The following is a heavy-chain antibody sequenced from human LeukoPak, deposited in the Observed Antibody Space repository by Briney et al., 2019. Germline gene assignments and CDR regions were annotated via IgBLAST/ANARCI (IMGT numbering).Heavy chain of an antibody. CDR1: GYTFTSHY. CDR3: ARGKLERQSRRYFDY. CDR2: INPSGGST. V-gene: IGHV1-46*03. Sequence: ASVKVSCKASGYTFTSHYMHWVRQAPGQGLEWMGIINPSGGSTSYAQKFQGRVTMTRDTSTSTVYMELSSLRSEDTAVYYCARGKLERQSRRYFDYWGQGTLVTVSS. J-gene: IGHJ4*02. D-gene: IGHD1-1*01.